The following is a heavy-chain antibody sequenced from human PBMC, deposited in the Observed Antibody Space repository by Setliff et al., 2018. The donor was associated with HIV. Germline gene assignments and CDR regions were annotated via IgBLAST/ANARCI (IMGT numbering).Heavy chain of an antibody. Sequence: SETLSLTCAVYGGSFSGYYWSWIRQPPGKGLEWIGEINHSGSTNYNPSLKSRVTISVDTSKNQFSLKLSSVTAADTAVYYCARSGPGLRVVSQSSYLDYWGQGTLVTVSS. V-gene: IGHV4-34*01. CDR2: INHSGST. CDR1: GGSFSGYY. CDR3: ARSGPGLRVVSQSSYLDY. D-gene: IGHD2-2*01. J-gene: IGHJ4*02.